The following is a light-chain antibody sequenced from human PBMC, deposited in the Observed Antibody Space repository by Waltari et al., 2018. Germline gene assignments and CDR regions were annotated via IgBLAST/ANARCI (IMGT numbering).Light chain of an antibody. CDR1: QSIGTL. CDR2: GAS. V-gene: IGKV3-15*01. Sequence: VMTQSPATLSVSPGERATLSCRASQSIGTLLAWYQHNSGQPPRLLIYGASIRATGIPARFSGSGSGTEFTLTISTLQSEDFAVYYCQQYNNWPSFTFGPGTKVDVK. J-gene: IGKJ3*01. CDR3: QQYNNWPSFT.